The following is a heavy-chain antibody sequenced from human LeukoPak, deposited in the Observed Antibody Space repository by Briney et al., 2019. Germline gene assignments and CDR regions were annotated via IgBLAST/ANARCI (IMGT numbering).Heavy chain of an antibody. Sequence: PGGSLRLSCAASGFTFSDYYMNWIRQAPGKGLERVSYITSRGSTMYYADSVKGRFTISRDNAKNSLYLQMNSLRAEDTAVYYCASGLNRYYFHHWGQGTLVTVSS. CDR2: ITSRGSTM. V-gene: IGHV3-11*04. D-gene: IGHD1-14*01. CDR1: GFTFSDYY. J-gene: IGHJ1*01. CDR3: ASGLNRYYFHH.